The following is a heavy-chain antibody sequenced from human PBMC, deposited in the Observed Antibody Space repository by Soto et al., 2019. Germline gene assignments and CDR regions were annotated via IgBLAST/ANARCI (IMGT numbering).Heavy chain of an antibody. V-gene: IGHV4-39*01. CDR1: GDSISNSNYY. J-gene: IGHJ6*03. CDR3: ARHPRYFSYYHYMDV. CDR2: IYYSGST. Sequence: SETLSLTCTVSGDSISNSNYYWGWVRQPPGKGLEWIGTIYYSGSTYYNPSLKSRVTMSVDTSKNQFSLKLSSVTAADTAVYYCARHPRYFSYYHYMDVWGKGTTVTVSS. D-gene: IGHD3-9*01.